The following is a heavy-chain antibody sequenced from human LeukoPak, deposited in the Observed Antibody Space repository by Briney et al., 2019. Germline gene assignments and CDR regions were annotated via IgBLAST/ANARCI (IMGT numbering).Heavy chain of an antibody. V-gene: IGHV3-23*01. CDR2: ISGSGSNT. D-gene: IGHD3-10*01. Sequence: GGSLRLSCAASGFTFSSYAMSWVRQAPGKGLEWVSGISGSGSNTYHAESVKGRFTISRDNSKNTLHMQMNSLRAEDTAVYYCATYASGLTAYDYWGQGTLVSVSS. J-gene: IGHJ4*02. CDR1: GFTFSSYA. CDR3: ATYASGLTAYDY.